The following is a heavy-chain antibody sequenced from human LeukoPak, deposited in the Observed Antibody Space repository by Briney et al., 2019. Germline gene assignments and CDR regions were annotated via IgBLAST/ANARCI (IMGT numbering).Heavy chain of an antibody. J-gene: IGHJ6*03. D-gene: IGHD3-9*01. CDR1: GGTFSSYA. CDR3: ARSPRGYFDWPLSYYYYYMDV. Sequence: GASVKLSCKASGGTFSSYAISWVRQAPGQGLEWMGGIIPIFGTANYAQKFQGGVTITTDESTSTAYMEMSSLRSEDTAVYYCARSPRGYFDWPLSYYYYYMDVWGKGTAVTVSS. CDR2: IIPIFGTA. V-gene: IGHV1-69*05.